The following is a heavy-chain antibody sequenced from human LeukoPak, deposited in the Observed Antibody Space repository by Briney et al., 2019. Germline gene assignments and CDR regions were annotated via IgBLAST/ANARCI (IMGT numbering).Heavy chain of an antibody. CDR2: IYYSGST. CDR1: GGSISSYY. Sequence: NPSKTLSLTCTVSGGSISSYYWSWIRQPPGKGLEWIGYIYYSGSTNYNPSLKSRVTISVDTSKNQFSLKLSSVTAADTAVYYCARARRGWLVDYYYYYMDVWGKGTTVTVSS. D-gene: IGHD6-19*01. V-gene: IGHV4-59*01. J-gene: IGHJ6*03. CDR3: ARARRGWLVDYYYYYMDV.